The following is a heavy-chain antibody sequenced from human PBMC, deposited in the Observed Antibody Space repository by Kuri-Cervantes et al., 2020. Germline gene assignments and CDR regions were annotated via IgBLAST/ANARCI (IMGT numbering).Heavy chain of an antibody. Sequence: GESLKISCAASGFTVSSNYMSWVRQAPGKGLEWVSVIYSCGSTYYADSVKGRFTISRDNAKNTLYLQMNSLRAEDTAVYYCAKQRGFRTFNYYYYGMDVWGQGTTVTVSS. V-gene: IGHV3-66*03. J-gene: IGHJ6*02. CDR1: GFTVSSNY. CDR3: AKQRGFRTFNYYYYGMDV. CDR2: IYSCGST. D-gene: IGHD3-16*01.